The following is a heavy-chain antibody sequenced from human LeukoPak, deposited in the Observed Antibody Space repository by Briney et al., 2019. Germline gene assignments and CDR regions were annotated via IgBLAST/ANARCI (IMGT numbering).Heavy chain of an antibody. J-gene: IGHJ4*02. CDR2: IRGSGDTT. Sequence: GGSLRLSCAASGFTFSSYDMSWVRQAPGEGLEWVSSIRGSGDTTYYADSVKGRFTISRENAKNSLYLQMNSLRAGDTAVYYCARGSKYSSGWYTGSKFDYWGQGTLVTVSS. V-gene: IGHV3-23*01. CDR1: GFTFSSYD. D-gene: IGHD6-19*01. CDR3: ARGSKYSSGWYTGSKFDY.